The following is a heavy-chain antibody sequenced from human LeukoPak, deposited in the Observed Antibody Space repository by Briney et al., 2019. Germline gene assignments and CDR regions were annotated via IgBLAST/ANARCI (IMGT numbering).Heavy chain of an antibody. CDR1: GFTFSNSW. J-gene: IGHJ4*02. CDR3: ARGTTYYYDSSGYY. CDR2: IKTDGSEK. D-gene: IGHD3-22*01. Sequence: GGSLRLSCEASGFTFSNSWMTWVRQTPGKGLEWVANIKTDGSEKYYVDSVKGRFTISRDNAKNSLYLQMNSLRAEDTAVYYCARGTTYYYDSSGYYWGQGTLVTVSS. V-gene: IGHV3-7*01.